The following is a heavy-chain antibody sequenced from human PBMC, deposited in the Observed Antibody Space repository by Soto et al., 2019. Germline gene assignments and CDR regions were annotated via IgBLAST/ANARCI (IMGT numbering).Heavy chain of an antibody. D-gene: IGHD6-19*01. CDR2: IYYSGST. J-gene: IGHJ4*02. Sequence: ASETLSLTCTVSGGSISGYYWSWIRQPPGKGLEWIGYIYYSGSTNYNPSLKSRVTISVDTSKNQFSLKLSSVTAADTAVYYCASGIAVAGTGYDYWGPGTLVTVSS. CDR3: ASGIAVAGTGYDY. CDR1: GGSISGYY. V-gene: IGHV4-59*01.